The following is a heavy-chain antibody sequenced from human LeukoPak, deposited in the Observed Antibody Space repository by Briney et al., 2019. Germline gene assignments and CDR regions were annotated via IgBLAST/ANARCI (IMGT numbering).Heavy chain of an antibody. CDR2: ISWNSGSI. V-gene: IGHV3-9*01. CDR3: AKGQLDSYANFDY. CDR1: GFTFDDYA. Sequence: PGGSLRLSCAASGFTFDDYAMHWVRKAPGKGLEWVSGISWNSGSIGYADSVKGRFTISRDNAKNSLYLQMNSLRAEDTALYYCAKGQLDSYANFDYWGQGTLVTVSS. D-gene: IGHD5-18*01. J-gene: IGHJ4*02.